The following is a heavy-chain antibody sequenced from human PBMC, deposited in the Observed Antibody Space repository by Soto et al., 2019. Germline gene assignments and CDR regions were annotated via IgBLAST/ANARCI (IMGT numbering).Heavy chain of an antibody. Sequence: SVKVSCKASGYAFSSYAMHWVRQAPGQRLEWMGWINAGYGNTKSSQKFQDRVTISRDTSASTAYMELTSLRSEDTAVYYCARDTGDGTFDFWGQGTLVTVSS. V-gene: IGHV1-3*01. CDR3: ARDTGDGTFDF. CDR1: GYAFSSYA. D-gene: IGHD7-27*01. J-gene: IGHJ4*02. CDR2: INAGYGNT.